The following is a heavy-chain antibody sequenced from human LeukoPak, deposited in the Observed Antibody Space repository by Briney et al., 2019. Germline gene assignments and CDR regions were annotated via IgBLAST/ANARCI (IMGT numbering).Heavy chain of an antibody. CDR2: IWYDGTNK. V-gene: IGHV3-33*01. D-gene: IGHD3-22*01. Sequence: GGSLRLSCAVSGFTLSNYGMHWVRQAPGRGLEWVAVIWYDGTNKYYADSVRGRFTISRDSSKNTLYLQMNSLRAEDTAVYYCARDHVTMIVVPEPYFDYWGQGTLVTVSS. J-gene: IGHJ4*02. CDR1: GFTLSNYG. CDR3: ARDHVTMIVVPEPYFDY.